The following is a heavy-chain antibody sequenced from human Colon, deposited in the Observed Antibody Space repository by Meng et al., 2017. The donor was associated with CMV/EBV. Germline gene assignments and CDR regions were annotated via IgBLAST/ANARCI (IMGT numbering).Heavy chain of an antibody. CDR1: GFSVSSYY. CDR3: VRGVEYVRSSLGGSWFDP. CDR2: IYTNFST. D-gene: IGHD6-6*01. Sequence: GESLKISCAASGFSVSSYYMNWVRQAPGKGLEWVSVIYTNFSTYYVESAKGRFTMSRDDSKNTLHLQMDGLKPEDTAVYYCVRGVEYVRSSLGGSWFDPWGQGTLVTVSS. J-gene: IGHJ5*02. V-gene: IGHV3-66*02.